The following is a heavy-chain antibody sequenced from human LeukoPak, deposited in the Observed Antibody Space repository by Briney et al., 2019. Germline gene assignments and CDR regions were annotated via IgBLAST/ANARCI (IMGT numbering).Heavy chain of an antibody. CDR1: GGSISSSSYY. D-gene: IGHD3-22*01. Sequence: PSETLSLTCTVSGGSISSSSYYWGWIRQPPGKRLEWIGSIYYSGSTYYNPSLKSRVTISVDTSKNQFSLKLTSVTAAGTAVYYCASHDSSAYYAAHWRQATLVTVSS. J-gene: IGHJ4*02. CDR3: ASHDSSAYYAAH. CDR2: IYYSGST. V-gene: IGHV4-39*01.